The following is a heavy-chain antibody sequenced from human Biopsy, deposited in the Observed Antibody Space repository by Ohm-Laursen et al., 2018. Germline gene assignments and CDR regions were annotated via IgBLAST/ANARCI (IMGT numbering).Heavy chain of an antibody. V-gene: IGHV3-30*18. D-gene: IGHD3-22*01. CDR2: ISNDGDIK. CDR1: GYTFSSYG. Sequence: SLRLSCAASGYTFSSYGMHWVRQAPGKGLEWVSLISNDGDIKYSADSMEGRFTISRDNSRNTLFLQMNSLKAEDTAVYYCAKDRFPYTSGYSSVFEYWGQGTLVTVSS. CDR3: AKDRFPYTSGYSSVFEY. J-gene: IGHJ4*02.